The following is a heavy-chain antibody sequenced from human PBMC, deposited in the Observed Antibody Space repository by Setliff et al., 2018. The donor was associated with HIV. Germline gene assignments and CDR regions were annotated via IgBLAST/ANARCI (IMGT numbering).Heavy chain of an antibody. J-gene: IGHJ6*03. D-gene: IGHD3-22*01. CDR2: IYTSGST. CDR3: ARDLRGYYYDSSGYFYMGV. CDR1: GGSISSGGYY. Sequence: PSETLSLTCTVSGGSISSGGYYWSWIRQPPGKGLEWIGYIYTSGSTNYNPSLKSRVTISVDTSKNQFSLKLRSVTAADTAVYYCARDLRGYYYDSSGYFYMGVWGKGTTVTVSS. V-gene: IGHV4-61*08.